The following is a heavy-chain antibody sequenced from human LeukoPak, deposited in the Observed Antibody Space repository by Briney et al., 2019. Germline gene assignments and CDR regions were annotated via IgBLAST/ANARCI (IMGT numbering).Heavy chain of an antibody. Sequence: LAGGSLRLSCAAAGITFSSYAMSWVRQAPGKGLEWVSGISGSGGSTYYADSVKGRFTISRDNSKNTLYLQMDSLRAEDTAVYYCATTRSGSYPFDHWGQGTLVTVSS. D-gene: IGHD3-10*01. V-gene: IGHV3-23*01. CDR1: GITFSSYA. CDR3: ATTRSGSYPFDH. CDR2: ISGSGGST. J-gene: IGHJ4*02.